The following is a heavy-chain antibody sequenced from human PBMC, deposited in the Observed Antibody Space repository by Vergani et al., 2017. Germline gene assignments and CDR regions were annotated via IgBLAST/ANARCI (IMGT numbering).Heavy chain of an antibody. V-gene: IGHV3-15*07. CDR1: GFSFRNAW. CDR2: IKSTFDRGTT. Sequence: EVQLVESGGGIVKPGGSLRLSCVASGFSFRNAWMNWVRRTPGKGLEWVGRIKSTFDRGTTDYAAAVKGRFTISRDDSKNTLFLQMNGLKTEDTAVYYCTTAPQYYYDSSGYSRPFDYWGQGTLVTVSS. CDR3: TTAPQYYYDSSGYSRPFDY. D-gene: IGHD3-22*01. J-gene: IGHJ4*02.